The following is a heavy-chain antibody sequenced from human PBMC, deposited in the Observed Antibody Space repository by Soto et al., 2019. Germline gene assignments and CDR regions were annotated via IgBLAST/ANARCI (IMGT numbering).Heavy chain of an antibody. D-gene: IGHD6-6*01. J-gene: IGHJ5*02. CDR2: TYYRSKWYN. V-gene: IGHV6-1*01. Sequence: KQSQTLSLTCAISGDSVSSNSAAWNWIRQSPSRGLEWLGRTYYRSKWYNDYAVSVKSRITINPDTSKNQFSLQLNSVTPEDTAVYYCARSFIAARRVWFDPWGQGTLVTVSS. CDR3: ARSFIAARRVWFDP. CDR1: GDSVSSNSAA.